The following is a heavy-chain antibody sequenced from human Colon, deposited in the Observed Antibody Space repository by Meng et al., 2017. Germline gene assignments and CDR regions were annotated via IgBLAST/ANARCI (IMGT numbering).Heavy chain of an antibody. CDR3: AREIGNSENYVEGH. Sequence: SETLSLTCIVSGYSINSVYYWGWIRQPPGKGLEWIASIFYNGDTYYNPFLKGRASISVDPSKNQFSLNLTSVTAADTAVYCCAREIGNSENYVEGHWGQRTLVTVSS. CDR2: IFYNGDT. J-gene: IGHJ4*02. D-gene: IGHD3-10*02. V-gene: IGHV4-38-2*02. CDR1: GYSINSVYY.